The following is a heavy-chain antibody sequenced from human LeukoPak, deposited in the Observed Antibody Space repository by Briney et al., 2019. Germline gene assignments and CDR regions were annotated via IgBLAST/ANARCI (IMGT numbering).Heavy chain of an antibody. D-gene: IGHD5-12*01. J-gene: IGHJ6*03. V-gene: IGHV1-8*01. CDR3: ARGSSGYDYYYYYYMDV. CDR2: MNPNSGNT. CDR1: GYTFTSYD. Sequence: GASVKVSYKASGYTFTSYDINWVRQATGQGLEWMGWMNPNSGNTGYAQKFQGRVTMTRNTSISTAYMELSSLRSEDTAVYYCARGSSGYDYYYYYYMDVWGKGTTVTVSS.